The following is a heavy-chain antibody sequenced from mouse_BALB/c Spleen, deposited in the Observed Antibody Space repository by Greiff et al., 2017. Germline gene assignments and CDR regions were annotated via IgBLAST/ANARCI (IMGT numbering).Heavy chain of an antibody. J-gene: IGHJ1*01. D-gene: IGHD2-1*01. CDR2: IDPYNGGT. V-gene: IGHV1S135*01. CDR3: ARGGGNYYWYFDV. CDR1: GYSFTGYN. Sequence: VQLKESGPELGKPGASVKISCKASGYSFTGYNMYWVKQSHRKSLEWIGYIDPYNGGTSYNQKSKGKATLTVDKSSSTAYMHLNSLTSEDSAIYYCARGGGNYYWYFDVWGAGTTVTVSS.